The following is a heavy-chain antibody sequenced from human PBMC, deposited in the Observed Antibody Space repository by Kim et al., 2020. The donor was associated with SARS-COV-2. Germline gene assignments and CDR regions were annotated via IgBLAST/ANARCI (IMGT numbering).Heavy chain of an antibody. V-gene: IGHV4-59*13. CDR2: IYYSGST. CDR3: ARATVTTETYYYYNYGMEV. J-gene: IGHJ6*02. Sequence: SETLSLTCTVSGGSISSYYWSWIRQPPGKGLEWIGNIYYSGSTNYNPSLKSRVTISVDTSKNQFSLKLSSVTAADTAVYYCARATVTTETYYYYNYGMEVWGQGTTVTVSS. D-gene: IGHD4-17*01. CDR1: GGSISSYY.